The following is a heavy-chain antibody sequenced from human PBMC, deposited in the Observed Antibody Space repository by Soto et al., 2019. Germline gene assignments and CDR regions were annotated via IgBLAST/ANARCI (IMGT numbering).Heavy chain of an antibody. CDR1: GFTFSSYG. Sequence: QVQLVESGGGVVQPGRSLRLSCAASGFTFSSYGMHWVRQAPGKELEWVAVIWYDGSNKYYADSVKGRFTISRDNSKNTLYLQMNSLRAEDTAVYYCARGSRLIAAAGTPVVYWGQGTLVTVSS. D-gene: IGHD6-13*01. J-gene: IGHJ4*02. CDR3: ARGSRLIAAAGTPVVY. CDR2: IWYDGSNK. V-gene: IGHV3-33*01.